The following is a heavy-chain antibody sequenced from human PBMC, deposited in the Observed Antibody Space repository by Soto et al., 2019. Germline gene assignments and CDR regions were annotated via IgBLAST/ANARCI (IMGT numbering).Heavy chain of an antibody. CDR1: GGSISSYY. Sequence: SETLSLTCPVSGGSISSYYLSWIRQPPGKGLEWIGYIYYSGSTNYNPSLKSRVTISVDTSKNQFSLKLSSVTAADTAVYYCARVDHYYDSSGLDYWGQGTLVTVSS. V-gene: IGHV4-59*01. J-gene: IGHJ4*02. CDR2: IYYSGST. D-gene: IGHD3-22*01. CDR3: ARVDHYYDSSGLDY.